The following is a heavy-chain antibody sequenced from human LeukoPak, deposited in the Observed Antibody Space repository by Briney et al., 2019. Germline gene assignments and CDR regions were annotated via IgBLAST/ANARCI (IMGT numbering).Heavy chain of an antibody. D-gene: IGHD2-2*01. CDR3: AKRGYCTSTSCSNYFDY. V-gene: IGHV3-23*01. CDR1: GFTFSSYA. J-gene: IGHJ4*02. Sequence: GGSLRLSCAASGFTFSSYAMSWVRKVPGKGLEWVSAISGSGGSTYYADSVKGRFTISRDNSKNTLYLQMNSLRAEDTAVYYCAKRGYCTSTSCSNYFDYWGQGTLVTVSS. CDR2: ISGSGGST.